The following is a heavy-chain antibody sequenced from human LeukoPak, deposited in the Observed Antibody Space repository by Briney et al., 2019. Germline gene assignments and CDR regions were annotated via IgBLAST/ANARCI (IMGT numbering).Heavy chain of an antibody. D-gene: IGHD3-10*01. CDR3: ARDGSLLWFGEFQTVFYFDY. Sequence: GGSLRLSCAASGFTFSSYGMHWVRQAPGKGLRWVAVIWYDGRNKYYADSVEGRYTISRDNSKNTLYLQMNSLRAEDTAVYYCARDGSLLWFGEFQTVFYFDYWGQGTLVTVSS. CDR1: GFTFSSYG. V-gene: IGHV3-33*01. J-gene: IGHJ4*02. CDR2: IWYDGRNK.